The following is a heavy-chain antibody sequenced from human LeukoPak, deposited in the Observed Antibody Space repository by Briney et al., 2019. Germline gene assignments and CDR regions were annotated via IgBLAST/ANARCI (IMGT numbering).Heavy chain of an antibody. J-gene: IGHJ4*02. CDR1: GYSISNGYF. D-gene: IGHD2-2*01. V-gene: IGHV4-38-2*02. CDR3: ARGYGGPIVPEQTPDY. Sequence: PSETLSLTCTVYGYSISNGYFWGWIRQPPGKGLECIGTIYHSGSIYYNPSLKGRVTISVDTSKNQFSLKLNSVTAADTAVYYCARGYGGPIVPEQTPDYWGRGTLVTVSS. CDR2: IYHSGSI.